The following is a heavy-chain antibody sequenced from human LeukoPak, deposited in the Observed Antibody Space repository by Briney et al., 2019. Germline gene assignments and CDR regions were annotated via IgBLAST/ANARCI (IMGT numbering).Heavy chain of an antibody. CDR1: GGTFSSYA. Sequence: SVKVSYKASGGTFSSYAISWVRQAPGQGLEWMGRIIPILGIANYAQKFQGRVTITADKSTSTAYMELSSLRSEDTAVYYCARIVGATNLDYWGQGTLVTVSS. D-gene: IGHD1-26*01. CDR2: IIPILGIA. CDR3: ARIVGATNLDY. V-gene: IGHV1-69*04. J-gene: IGHJ4*02.